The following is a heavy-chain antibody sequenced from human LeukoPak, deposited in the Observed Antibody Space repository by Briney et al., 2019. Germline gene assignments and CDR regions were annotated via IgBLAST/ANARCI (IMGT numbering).Heavy chain of an antibody. D-gene: IGHD3-10*01. Sequence: GGSLRPSCAASGLTFYDQAMHWVRQGPGTGLEWVALSGNDGSTYYADSVRGRFTISRDSKNSLYLEMDSLRTEDTALYYCASQTKYYSASAGSYWGAFDLWGQGTMVTVFS. J-gene: IGHJ3*01. CDR3: ASQTKYYSASAGSYWGAFDL. CDR1: GLTFYDQA. CDR2: SGNDGST. V-gene: IGHV3-43*02.